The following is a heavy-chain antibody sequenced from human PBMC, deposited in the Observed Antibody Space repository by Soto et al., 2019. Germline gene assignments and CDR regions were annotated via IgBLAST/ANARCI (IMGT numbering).Heavy chain of an antibody. CDR1: GGSFSGYY. V-gene: IGHV4-34*01. CDR3: ARGPKLNY. CDR2: INHSGST. Sequence: SETLSLTCAAYGGSFSGYYWSWIRQPPGKGLEWIGEINHSGSTNYNPSLKSRVTISVDTSKNQFSLKLSSVTAADTAVYYCARGPKLNYWGQGTLVTVSS. J-gene: IGHJ4*02.